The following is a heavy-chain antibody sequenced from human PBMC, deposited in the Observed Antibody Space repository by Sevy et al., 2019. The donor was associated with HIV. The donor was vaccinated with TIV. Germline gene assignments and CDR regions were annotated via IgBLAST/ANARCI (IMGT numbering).Heavy chain of an antibody. V-gene: IGHV7-4-1*02. Sequence: ASVKVSCKASGYTFTSYAMNWVRQAPGQGLEWMGWINTNTGNPTYAQGFTGRFVFSLDTSVSTAYLQISSLKAEDTAVDYCARGGGYTAMVRYYGMDVWGQGTTVTVSS. J-gene: IGHJ6*02. CDR1: GYTFTSYA. D-gene: IGHD5-18*01. CDR3: ARGGGYTAMVRYYGMDV. CDR2: INTNTGNP.